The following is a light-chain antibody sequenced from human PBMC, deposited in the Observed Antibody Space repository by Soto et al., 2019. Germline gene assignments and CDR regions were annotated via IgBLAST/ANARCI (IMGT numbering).Light chain of an antibody. V-gene: IGKV3-20*01. CDR3: QGYGGSPLT. Sequence: EIVLTQSPGTLSLSPGERATLSCRASQSFSSNYLAWYQQKPGQAPRLLIYHASSRVTGIPDRFSGSGSGTDFTLTISRLEPEDFAVYYCQGYGGSPLTFGPGTKVDIK. CDR2: HAS. J-gene: IGKJ3*01. CDR1: QSFSSNY.